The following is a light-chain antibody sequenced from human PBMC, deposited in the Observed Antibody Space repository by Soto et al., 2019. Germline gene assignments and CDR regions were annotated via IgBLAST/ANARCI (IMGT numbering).Light chain of an antibody. V-gene: IGKV3-11*01. Sequence: EIVLTQSPATLSLLPGEGATLSCRTSQGVNSSLAGYQQKPGKAPKLFIYDASTRATGVPARFSGRGSGTDFTLTISSLEPEDFAVYYCQQRSNWPPLSFGGGTEVESK. J-gene: IGKJ4*01. CDR3: QQRSNWPPLS. CDR2: DAS. CDR1: QGVNSS.